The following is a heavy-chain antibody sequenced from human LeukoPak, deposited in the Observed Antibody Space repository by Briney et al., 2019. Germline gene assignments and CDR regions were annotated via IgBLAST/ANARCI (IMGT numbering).Heavy chain of an antibody. V-gene: IGHV3-23*01. D-gene: IGHD3-22*01. CDR1: GFTFSSYA. J-gene: IGHJ4*02. CDR2: ISGSGGST. Sequence: GGSLRLSCAASGFTFSSYAMSWVSQAPGKRLEWVSAISGSGGSTYYADSVKGRFTISRDNSKNTLYLQMNSLRSEDTAVYYCATLYYDSRHQPDYWGQGTLVTVSS. CDR3: ATLYYDSRHQPDY.